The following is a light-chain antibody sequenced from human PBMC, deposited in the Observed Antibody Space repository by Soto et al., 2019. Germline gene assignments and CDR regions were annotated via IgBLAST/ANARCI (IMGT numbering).Light chain of an antibody. Sequence: EIVLTQSPATLSLSPGERATLSCRASQSVSVYLAWYQQKPGQAPRLLIYGASTRASGFPATFSASGSGTDFTLTISSLQSEDFAVYYCQQYNNWPWTFGQGTKVDI. CDR2: GAS. J-gene: IGKJ1*01. CDR1: QSVSVY. V-gene: IGKV3-15*01. CDR3: QQYNNWPWT.